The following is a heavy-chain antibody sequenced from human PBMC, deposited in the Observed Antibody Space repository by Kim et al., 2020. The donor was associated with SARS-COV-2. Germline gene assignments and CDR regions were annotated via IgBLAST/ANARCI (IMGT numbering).Heavy chain of an antibody. V-gene: IGHV3-23*01. CDR2: ISGSGGST. CDR3: AQDVSRITIFGLVTRVGMDV. D-gene: IGHD3-3*01. CDR1: GFTFSSYA. J-gene: IGHJ6*02. Sequence: GGSLRLSCAASGFTFSSYAMSWVRQAPGKGLEWVSAISGSGGSTYYADSVNGRFTISRDNSKNTLYPQMNSVRAEDTAVYYCAQDVSRITIFGLVTRVGMDVWGRHPTVSVS.